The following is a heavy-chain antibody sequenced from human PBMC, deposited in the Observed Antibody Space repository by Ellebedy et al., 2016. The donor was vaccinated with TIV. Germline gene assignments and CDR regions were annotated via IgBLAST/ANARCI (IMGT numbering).Heavy chain of an antibody. J-gene: IGHJ3*02. CDR1: GYTLTSYG. CDR3: ARGLVTALSDAFDI. D-gene: IGHD2-21*02. Sequence: AASVKVSCKASGYTLTSYGITWVRQAPGQGLEWMGWISTYNDNTKYAQKLHGRVTMTTDTSTSTAYMERRSLRSDDTAVYYCARGLVTALSDAFDIWGQGTMVTVSS. V-gene: IGHV1-18*01. CDR2: ISTYNDNT.